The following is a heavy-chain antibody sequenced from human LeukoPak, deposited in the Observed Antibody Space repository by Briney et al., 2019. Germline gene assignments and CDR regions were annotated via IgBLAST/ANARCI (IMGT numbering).Heavy chain of an antibody. V-gene: IGHV4-34*01. CDR3: ASSSGRHWNRNPYYYYYMDV. Sequence: SETLSLTCAVYGGSFSGYYWSWIRQPPGKGLEWIGEINYSGSTNYNPSLKSRVTISVDTSKNQFSLKLSSVTAADTAVYYCASSSGRHWNRNPYYYYYMDVWGKGTAVTDSS. J-gene: IGHJ6*03. CDR2: INYSGST. D-gene: IGHD1-1*01. CDR1: GGSFSGYY.